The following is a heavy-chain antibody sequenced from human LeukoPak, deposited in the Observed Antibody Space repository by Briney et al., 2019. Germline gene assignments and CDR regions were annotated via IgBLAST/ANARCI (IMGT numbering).Heavy chain of an antibody. CDR3: AREDPQTTVPEGMDV. V-gene: IGHV4-59*01. J-gene: IGHJ6*02. D-gene: IGHD4-17*01. Sequence: PSETLSLTCTVSGGSISYYYWSWIRQSPGKGLEWIGYIYYSGATNYNPSLKSRVTISVDTSKNQFSLQLRSVTAADTAVYYCAREDPQTTVPEGMDVWGQGTTVTVSS. CDR2: IYYSGAT. CDR1: GGSISYYY.